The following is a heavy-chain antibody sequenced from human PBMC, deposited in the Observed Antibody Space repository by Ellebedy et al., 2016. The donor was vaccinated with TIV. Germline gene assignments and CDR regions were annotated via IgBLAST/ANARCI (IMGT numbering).Heavy chain of an antibody. J-gene: IGHJ5*02. CDR1: GYNFTSYW. Sequence: GGSLRLSCKNSGYNFTSYWISWVRQMPGEGLEWMGSINPSDSYTNYSPSFQGHVTISLDKSITTAYLQWSSLKASDTAIYYCARLGRVRRSAPRGWFDPWGQGTRVTVSS. V-gene: IGHV5-10-1*01. CDR2: INPSDSYT. CDR3: ARLGRVRRSAPRGWFDP. D-gene: IGHD3-3*01.